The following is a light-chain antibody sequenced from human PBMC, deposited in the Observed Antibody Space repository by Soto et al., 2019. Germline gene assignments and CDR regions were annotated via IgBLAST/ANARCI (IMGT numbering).Light chain of an antibody. Sequence: QSVLTQPPSVSAAPGQKVTVSCSGSGSNIENNFVSWYRQLPGTAPKLLIYENNRRPSGIPDRYSGSKCGTSATLDIAGLETGDEADYYCATWDTSLSAGVFGPGTKVTVL. CDR2: ENN. V-gene: IGLV1-51*02. CDR3: ATWDTSLSAGV. CDR1: GSNIENNF. J-gene: IGLJ1*01.